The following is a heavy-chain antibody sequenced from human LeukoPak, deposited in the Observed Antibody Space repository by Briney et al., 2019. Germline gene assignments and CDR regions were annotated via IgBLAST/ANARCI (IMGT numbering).Heavy chain of an antibody. V-gene: IGHV3-11*01. D-gene: IGHD1-26*01. J-gene: IGHJ4*02. CDR1: GFTFSDYY. Sequence: MPGGSLRLSCAASGFTFSDYYMSWIRQAPGKGLEWVSYISSSGSTIYYADSVKGRFTISRDNAKNSLYLQMNSLRAEDTAVYYCARDHVEEWELPDDYWGQGTLVTVSS. CDR2: ISSSGSTI. CDR3: ARDHVEEWELPDDY.